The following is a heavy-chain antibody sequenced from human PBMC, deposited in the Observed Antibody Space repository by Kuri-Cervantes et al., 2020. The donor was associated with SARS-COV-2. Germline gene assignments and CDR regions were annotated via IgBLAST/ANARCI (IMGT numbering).Heavy chain of an antibody. J-gene: IGHJ5*02. CDR1: GFTFSSYS. CDR3: AKDGIAAAGTGNWFDP. CDR2: ISSSSSYI. Sequence: LSLTCAASGFTFSSYSMNWVRQAPGKGLEWVSSISSSSSYIYYADSVKGRFTISRDNAKNTLYLQMNSLRAEDTAVYYCAKDGIAAAGTGNWFDPWGQGTLVTVSS. D-gene: IGHD6-13*01. V-gene: IGHV3-21*01.